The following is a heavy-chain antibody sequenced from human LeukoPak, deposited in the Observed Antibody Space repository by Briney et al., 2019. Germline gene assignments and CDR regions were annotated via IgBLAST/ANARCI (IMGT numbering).Heavy chain of an antibody. CDR3: AREGYSPLSWFDP. J-gene: IGHJ5*02. Sequence: TGRSLRLSCAASGFTFSSYATHWVRQAPGKGLEWVAVKWYDGSNEYYADSVKGRFTISRDNSKNTLYLQMNSLRAEDTAVYYCAREGYSPLSWFDPWGQGTLVTVSS. CDR2: KWYDGSNE. D-gene: IGHD2-15*01. CDR1: GFTFSSYA. V-gene: IGHV3-33*01.